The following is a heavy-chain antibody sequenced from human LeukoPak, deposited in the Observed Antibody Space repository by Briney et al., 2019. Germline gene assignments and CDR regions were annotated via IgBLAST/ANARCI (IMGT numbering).Heavy chain of an antibody. CDR3: ARGLGVPAPYTFDI. D-gene: IGHD3-16*01. V-gene: IGHV3-53*01. CDR1: GFTVSSNY. Sequence: GGSLRLSCAASGFTVSSNYMSWVRQAPGKGLEWVSVIYSGGSIYYADSVKGRFTISRDNSKNTLFLQMNSQRAEDTAVYYCARGLGVPAPYTFDIWGQGTMVTVSS. J-gene: IGHJ3*02. CDR2: IYSGGSI.